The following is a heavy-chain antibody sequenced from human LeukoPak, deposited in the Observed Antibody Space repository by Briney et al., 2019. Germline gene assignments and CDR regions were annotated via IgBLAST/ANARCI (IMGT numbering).Heavy chain of an antibody. CDR1: GFTFTSYA. CDR2: ISGSGGST. V-gene: IGHV3-23*01. J-gene: IGHJ4*02. CDR3: AKELAFLEWLLVLEKNFDY. D-gene: IGHD3-3*02. Sequence: GGSLRLSCAASGFTFTSYAMSCVRQAPGKWLEWVSAISGSGGSTYYADSVKGRFTTSRDNSKNTLYMQMNSLRAEDTAVYYCAKELAFLEWLLVLEKNFDYWGQGTLVTVSS.